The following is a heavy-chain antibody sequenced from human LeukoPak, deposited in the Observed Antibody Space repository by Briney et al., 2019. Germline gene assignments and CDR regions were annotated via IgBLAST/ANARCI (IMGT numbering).Heavy chain of an antibody. Sequence: PGGSLRPSCAASGFTFSSYVMSWVRQAPGKGLEWVSAISGSGGSTYYADSVKGRFTISRDNSKNTLYLQMNSLRAEDTAVYYCAKDSSPWDPMASWGQGTLVTVSS. J-gene: IGHJ4*02. CDR3: AKDSSPWDPMAS. CDR2: ISGSGGST. CDR1: GFTFSSYV. D-gene: IGHD3-10*01. V-gene: IGHV3-23*01.